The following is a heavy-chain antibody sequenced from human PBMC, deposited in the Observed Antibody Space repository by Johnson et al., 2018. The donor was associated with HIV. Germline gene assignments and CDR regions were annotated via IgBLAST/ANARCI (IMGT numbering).Heavy chain of an antibody. V-gene: IGHV3-9*01. D-gene: IGHD1-26*01. CDR2: ISWNSGSI. Sequence: QLVESGGGLVKPGRSLRLSCAASGFTFSDYYMSWIRQAPGKGLEWVSGISWNSGSIGYADSVKGRFTISRDNAKNSLYLQMNSLRAEDTALYYCAKRQPLVGASFWGQGTMVTVSS. CDR3: AKRQPLVGASF. CDR1: GFTFSDYY. J-gene: IGHJ3*01.